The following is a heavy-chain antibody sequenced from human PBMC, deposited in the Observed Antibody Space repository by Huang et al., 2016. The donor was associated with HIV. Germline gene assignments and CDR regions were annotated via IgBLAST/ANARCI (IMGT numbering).Heavy chain of an antibody. CDR1: GYKFHIYE. D-gene: IGHD3-16*01. CDR3: ARTKGEFDF. Sequence: QIHLVQSGPEVKQPGASVKVSCKASGYKFHIYEITWVRQTPGQGLEWMGGISGDNGRTRLAQKFQDRLTMTTDVSTSTAYLELRSLRLDDTAVYYCARTKGEFDFWGQGALVTVSS. J-gene: IGHJ4*02. CDR2: ISGDNGRT. V-gene: IGHV1-18*04.